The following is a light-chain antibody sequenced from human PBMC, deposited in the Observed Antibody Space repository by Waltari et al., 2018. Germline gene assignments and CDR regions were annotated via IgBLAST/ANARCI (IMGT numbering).Light chain of an antibody. V-gene: IGKV3-20*01. Sequence: EIVLTQSPGTASLSPGERVPSSCRASQSVGSSSLAWYQQKPGQAPRLVIYRASRRATGIPDRFSGSGSGTDFSLTISRLEPEDFAVYYCQQHGTLPATFGQGTKVEIK. J-gene: IGKJ1*01. CDR3: QQHGTLPAT. CDR2: RAS. CDR1: QSVGSSS.